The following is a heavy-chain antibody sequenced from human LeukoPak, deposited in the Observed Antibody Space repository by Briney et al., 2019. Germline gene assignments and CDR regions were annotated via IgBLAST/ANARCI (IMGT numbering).Heavy chain of an antibody. CDR2: IYHSGST. J-gene: IGHJ5*02. CDR3: ARDPRLNWFDP. V-gene: IGHV4-38-2*02. Sequence: SETLSLTCAVSGYSISSGYYRGWIRQPPGKGLDWIGSIYHSGSTYYNPSLKSRVTISVDTSKNQFSLKLSSMTAADTAVYYCARDPRLNWFDPWGQGTLVTVSS. CDR1: GYSISSGYY.